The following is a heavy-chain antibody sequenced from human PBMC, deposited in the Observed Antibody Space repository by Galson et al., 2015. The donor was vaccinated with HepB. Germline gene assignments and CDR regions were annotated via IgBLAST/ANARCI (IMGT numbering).Heavy chain of an antibody. Sequence: SLRLSCAASGFTFSSYSMNWVRQAPGKGLEWVSYISSSSSTIYYADSVKGRFTISRDNAKNSLYLQMNSLRAEDTAVYYCASAVYYDILTGYPSDAFDIWGQGTMVTVSS. CDR2: ISSSSSTI. CDR1: GFTFSSYS. D-gene: IGHD3-9*01. V-gene: IGHV3-48*01. CDR3: ASAVYYDILTGYPSDAFDI. J-gene: IGHJ3*02.